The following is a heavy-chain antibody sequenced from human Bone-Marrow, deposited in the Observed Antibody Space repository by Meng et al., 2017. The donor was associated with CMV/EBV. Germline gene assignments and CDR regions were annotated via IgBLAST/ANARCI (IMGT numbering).Heavy chain of an antibody. CDR3: ARVGVGVYSSSWFFDY. CDR1: GFTFDDYG. Sequence: GSLRLSCAASGFTFDDYGMSWVRQAPGKGLEWVSGINWNGGSTGYADSVKGRFTISRDKAKNSLYLQMNSLRAEDTALYYWARVGVGVYSSSWFFDYWGQGTLVTVSS. CDR2: INWNGGST. V-gene: IGHV3-20*04. D-gene: IGHD6-13*01. J-gene: IGHJ4*02.